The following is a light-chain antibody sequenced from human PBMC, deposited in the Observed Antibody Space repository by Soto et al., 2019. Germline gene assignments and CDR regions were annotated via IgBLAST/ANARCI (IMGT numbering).Light chain of an antibody. V-gene: IGLV2-14*01. CDR2: EVN. CDR3: CSFTTTSTHV. Sequence: QSALTQPASLSGSPGQSITISCTGTSSDIGAYDYVSWFQQHPGKAPKLMISEVNNRPSGVSNHFSGSKSGNTAYLTISGLQVEDEAEYFCCSFTTTSTHVFGTGTKLTVL. CDR1: SSDIGAYDY. J-gene: IGLJ1*01.